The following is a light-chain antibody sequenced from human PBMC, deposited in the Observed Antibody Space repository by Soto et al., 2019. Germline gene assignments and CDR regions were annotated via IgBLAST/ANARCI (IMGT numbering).Light chain of an antibody. V-gene: IGKV3-20*01. CDR1: QSVSSKY. CDR3: QQYGSSPPEYT. Sequence: DIVLTQSPGTLSLSPGERATLSCRASQSVSSKYLAWYQQKPGQAPRVLIYGTSIRASGVPERFSGGGSGTDFTLTITRLEPEDFAVYYCQQYGSSPPEYTFGQGTKLDIK. CDR2: GTS. J-gene: IGKJ2*01.